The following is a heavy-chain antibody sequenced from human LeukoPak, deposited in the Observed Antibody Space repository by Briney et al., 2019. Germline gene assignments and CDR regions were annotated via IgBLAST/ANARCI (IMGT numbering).Heavy chain of an antibody. J-gene: IGHJ6*02. Sequence: GRSLRLFCAASGFTFSSYSMNWVRQAPGKGLEWVSSMSSSSSYIYYADSVKGRFTISRDNAKNSLYLQMNSLRAEDTAVYYCARVFVAMVTGVYYGMDVWGQGTTVTVSS. CDR3: ARVFVAMVTGVYYGMDV. CDR2: MSSSSSYI. D-gene: IGHD5-18*01. CDR1: GFTFSSYS. V-gene: IGHV3-21*01.